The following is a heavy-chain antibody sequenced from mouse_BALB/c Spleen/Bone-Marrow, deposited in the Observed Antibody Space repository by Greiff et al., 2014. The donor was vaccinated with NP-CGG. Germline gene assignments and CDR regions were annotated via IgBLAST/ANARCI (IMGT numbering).Heavy chain of an antibody. CDR2: INPGSGGA. D-gene: IGHD3-2*01. CDR1: GYAFTNYL. V-gene: IGHV1-54*01. Sequence: VKLMESGAELVRPGTSVKVSCKASGYAFTNYLIEWVKQRPVQGLEWIGVINPGSGGANYNAKFKGKATLTADKSSSTAYMQLSSLTSDDSAVYFCAREWTARAVVYWGQGTTLTVSS. J-gene: IGHJ2*01. CDR3: AREWTARAVVY.